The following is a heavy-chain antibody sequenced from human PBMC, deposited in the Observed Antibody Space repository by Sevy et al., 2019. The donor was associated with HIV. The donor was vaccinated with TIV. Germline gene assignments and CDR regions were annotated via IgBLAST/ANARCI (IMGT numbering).Heavy chain of an antibody. CDR1: GFTVSSNY. CDR2: IYSGGST. V-gene: IGHV3-53*04. Sequence: GGSLRLSCAASGFTVSSNYMSWVRQAPGKGLEWVSDIYSGGSTYYADSVKGLFIISRHNSKNTLYLQMNSLRAEDTAVYYCARGVYSSSSLLMDVWGKGTTVTVSS. D-gene: IGHD6-6*01. CDR3: ARGVYSSSSLLMDV. J-gene: IGHJ6*03.